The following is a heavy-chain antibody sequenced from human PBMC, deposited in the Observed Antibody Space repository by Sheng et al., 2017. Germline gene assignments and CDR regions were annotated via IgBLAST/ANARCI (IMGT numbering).Heavy chain of an antibody. CDR1: GFTFSSYA. J-gene: IGHJ4*02. CDR3: AKARRSNDYVWGSYRYPFDY. CDR2: ISGSGGST. D-gene: IGHD3-16*02. Sequence: EVQLVESGGGLVQPGGSLRLSCAASGFTFSSYAMSWVRQAPGKGLEWVSAISGSGGSTYYADSVKGRFTISRDNSKNTLYLQMNSLRAEDTAVYYYAKARRSNDYVWGSYRYPFDYWGQGTLVTVSS. V-gene: IGHV3-23*04.